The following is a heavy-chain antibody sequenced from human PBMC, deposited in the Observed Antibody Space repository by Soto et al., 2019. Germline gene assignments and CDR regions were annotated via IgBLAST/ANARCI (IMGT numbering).Heavy chain of an antibody. V-gene: IGHV1-69*13. Sequence: SVKVSCKASGGTFSSYAISWVRQAPGQGLEWMGGIIPIFGTANYAQKFQGRVTITADESTSTAYMELSSLRSEDTAVYYCARGAAGYCSSTSCYNPYYDYGMEVWGQGTTGTAS. D-gene: IGHD2-2*02. CDR3: ARGAAGYCSSTSCYNPYYDYGMEV. J-gene: IGHJ6*02. CDR2: IIPIFGTA. CDR1: GGTFSSYA.